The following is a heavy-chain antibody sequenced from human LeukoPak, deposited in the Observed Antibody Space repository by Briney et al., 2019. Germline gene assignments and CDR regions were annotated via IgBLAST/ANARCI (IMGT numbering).Heavy chain of an antibody. J-gene: IGHJ4*02. Sequence: PSETLSLTCTVSGGSISSSSYYWGWIRQPPGKGLEWIGTICSSGSTYYNPSLSSRVTISVDTSKNQFSLKLSSLTAADTAVYYCVKDRGNHVTDYWGQGTLVTVSS. D-gene: IGHD1-14*01. CDR3: VKDRGNHVTDY. CDR1: GGSISSSSYY. V-gene: IGHV4-39*07. CDR2: ICSSGST.